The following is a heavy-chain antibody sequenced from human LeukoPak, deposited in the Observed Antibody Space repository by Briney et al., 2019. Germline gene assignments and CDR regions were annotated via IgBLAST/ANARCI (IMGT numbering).Heavy chain of an antibody. Sequence: KPSETLSLTCTVSGGSISSSSYYWGWIRQPPGKGLEWIGSIYYSGSTYYNPSLKSRVTISVDTSKNQFSLKLSSVAAADTAVYYCARQDSSGYYGIDYWGQGTLVTVSS. D-gene: IGHD3-22*01. CDR2: IYYSGST. CDR1: GGSISSSSYY. CDR3: ARQDSSGYYGIDY. V-gene: IGHV4-39*01. J-gene: IGHJ4*02.